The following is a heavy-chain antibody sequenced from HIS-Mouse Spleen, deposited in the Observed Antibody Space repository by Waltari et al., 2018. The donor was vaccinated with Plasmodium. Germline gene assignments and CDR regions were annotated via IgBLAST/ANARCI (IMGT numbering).Heavy chain of an antibody. CDR2: IYWDDDR. J-gene: IGHJ4*02. Sequence: QITLKESGPTLVKPTQTLTLTCTFSGFSLSTSGVGVGWIRQPPGKALGWLELIYWDDDRRYSPSLKSRLTITKETSKNQVVLTMTNMDPVDTATYYCAHRPDCSSTSCYGGFDYWGQGTLVTVSS. V-gene: IGHV2-5*02. CDR3: AHRPDCSSTSCYGGFDY. CDR1: GFSLSTSGVG. D-gene: IGHD2-2*01.